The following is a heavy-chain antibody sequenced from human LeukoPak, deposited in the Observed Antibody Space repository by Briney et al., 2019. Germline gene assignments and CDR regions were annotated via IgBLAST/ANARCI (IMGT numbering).Heavy chain of an antibody. V-gene: IGHV3-48*03. CDR1: GFTFSSYE. D-gene: IGHD3-10*01. CDR3: AGFDYYGSESYYNHFDS. J-gene: IGHJ4*02. Sequence: GGSLGLSCAASGFTFSSYEMNWVRQAPGKGLEWVSYISISGSTIYYADSVKGRFTISRDNAKNSLYLQMNSLRAEDTAVYYCAGFDYYGSESYYNHFDSWGQGTLVTVSS. CDR2: ISISGSTI.